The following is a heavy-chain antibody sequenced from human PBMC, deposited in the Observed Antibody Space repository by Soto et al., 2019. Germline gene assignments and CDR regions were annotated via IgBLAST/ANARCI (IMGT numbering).Heavy chain of an antibody. CDR2: IIPIFGTA. Sequence: QVQLVQSGAEVKKPGSSVKVSCKASGGTFSSYAISWVRQAPGQGLEWMGGIIPIFGTANYAQKFQARVTITADESTSTAYMELSSLRSEETAVYYCASVLLRYFDSAGFQNYYDYGMDVWGQGTTVTVSS. J-gene: IGHJ6*02. CDR3: ASVLLRYFDSAGFQNYYDYGMDV. CDR1: GGTFSSYA. V-gene: IGHV1-69*01. D-gene: IGHD3-9*01.